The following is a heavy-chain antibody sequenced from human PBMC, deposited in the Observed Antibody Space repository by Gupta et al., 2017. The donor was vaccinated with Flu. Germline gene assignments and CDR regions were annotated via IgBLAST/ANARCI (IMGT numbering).Heavy chain of an antibody. Sequence: DDFAMHWVRQAPGKGLEWVAGISWNSNTRTYADSVKGRFTVSRDNAKNSLYLQVNSLRAEDTALYFCVKDSLSSSWALFDFWGQGTLVKVSS. J-gene: IGHJ4*02. CDR2: ISWNSNTR. CDR3: VKDSLSSSWALFDF. CDR1: DDFA. D-gene: IGHD6-13*01. V-gene: IGHV3-9*01.